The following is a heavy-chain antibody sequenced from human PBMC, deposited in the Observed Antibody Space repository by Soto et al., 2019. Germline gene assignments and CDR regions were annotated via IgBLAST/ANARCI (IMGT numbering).Heavy chain of an antibody. J-gene: IGHJ5*02. CDR1: GYSFTSYW. V-gene: IGHV5-51*01. Sequence: PGESLKISCNGSGYSFTSYWIGWVRQMPGKGLEWMGIIYPGDSDTRYSPSFQGQVTISADKSISTAYLQWSSLKASDTAMYYCARRDDILTGYSNWFDPWGQGTLVTVSS. D-gene: IGHD3-9*01. CDR2: IYPGDSDT. CDR3: ARRDDILTGYSNWFDP.